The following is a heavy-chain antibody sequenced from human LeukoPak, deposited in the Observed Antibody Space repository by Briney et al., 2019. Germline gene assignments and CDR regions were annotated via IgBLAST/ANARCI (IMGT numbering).Heavy chain of an antibody. CDR1: GFTFSSYG. CDR3: AKDPLIYGSGSYYFDY. CDR2: IGPSGTNT. D-gene: IGHD3-10*01. J-gene: IGHJ4*02. V-gene: IGHV3-23*01. Sequence: GGTLRLSCAASGFTFSSYGMSWVRQAPGKGLEWVSGIGPSGTNTYYADSVKGRFTISRDNSKNTLYLQMNSLRAEDTAVYYCAKDPLIYGSGSYYFDYWGQGTLVTVSS.